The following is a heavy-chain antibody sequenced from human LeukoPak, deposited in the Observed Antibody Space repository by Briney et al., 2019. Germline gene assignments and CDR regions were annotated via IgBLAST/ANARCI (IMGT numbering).Heavy chain of an antibody. D-gene: IGHD3-22*01. V-gene: IGHV3-30*02. J-gene: IGHJ4*02. CDR1: GFTFSSYG. CDR2: IRYDGSNK. CDR3: AKDSSGWNFDY. Sequence: PGGSLRLSCAASGFTFSSYGMHWVRQAPGKGLEWVAFIRYDGSNKYHADSVEGRSTISRDNSKNTLYLQMNSLRAEDTAVYYCAKDSSGWNFDYWGQGTPVTVSS.